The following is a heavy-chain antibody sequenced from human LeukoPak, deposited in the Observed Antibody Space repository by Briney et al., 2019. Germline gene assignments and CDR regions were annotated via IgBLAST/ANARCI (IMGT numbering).Heavy chain of an antibody. CDR2: INPTGGST. J-gene: IGHJ4*02. V-gene: IGHV1-46*01. Sequence: ASVKVSCRASGYTFPSYFMHWVRQAPGQGLEWMGIINPTGGSTTYAQKFQGRVTMTRDTSTSTVYMELSSLRSDDTAVYYCARTAARRFDYWGQGTLVTVSS. D-gene: IGHD6-6*01. CDR3: ARTAARRFDY. CDR1: GYTFPSYF.